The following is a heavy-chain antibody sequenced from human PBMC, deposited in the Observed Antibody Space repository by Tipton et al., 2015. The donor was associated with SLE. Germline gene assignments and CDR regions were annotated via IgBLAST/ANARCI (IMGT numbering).Heavy chain of an antibody. CDR2: MSAYNGNT. D-gene: IGHD3-3*01. Sequence: QSGPEVKKPGASVKVSCKASGYSFYSHGISWVRQAPGQGLEWMGWMSAYNGNTNYPQKFQGRVTMTTDTSSTAYMELRSLRSDDTAVYYCASLFYDFWIDKEVFDYWGQGTLVTASS. CDR3: ASLFYDFWIDKEVFDY. V-gene: IGHV1-18*01. CDR1: GYSFYSHG. J-gene: IGHJ4*02.